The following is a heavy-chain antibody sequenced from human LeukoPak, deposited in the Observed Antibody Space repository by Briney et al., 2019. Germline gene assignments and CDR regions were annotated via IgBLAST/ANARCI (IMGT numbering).Heavy chain of an antibody. CDR1: GYTFTSYY. Sequence: ASVKVSCKACGYTFTSYYMHWVRQAPGQGLEWMGIINARGGSTSYAQKFQGRVTMTSDTPTTTVYMELSSLRSQDTAVYSCASNARTYSGRYYHFQHWGKGTLVTVSS. D-gene: IGHD1-26*01. CDR3: ASNARTYSGRYYHFQH. CDR2: INARGGST. V-gene: IGHV1-46*01. J-gene: IGHJ1*01.